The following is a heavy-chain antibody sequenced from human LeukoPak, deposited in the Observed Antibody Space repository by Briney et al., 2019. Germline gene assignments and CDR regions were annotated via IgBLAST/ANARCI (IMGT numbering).Heavy chain of an antibody. D-gene: IGHD6-13*01. CDR1: GGSISSSSYY. Sequence: SETLSLTCTVSGGSISSSSYYWGWIRQPPGKGLEWIGEIYHSGSTNYNPSLKSRVTISVDKSKNQFSLKLSSVTAADTAVYYCARDPRGATGRGNIFDYWGQGTLVTVSS. V-gene: IGHV4-39*07. CDR3: ARDPRGATGRGNIFDY. J-gene: IGHJ4*02. CDR2: IYHSGST.